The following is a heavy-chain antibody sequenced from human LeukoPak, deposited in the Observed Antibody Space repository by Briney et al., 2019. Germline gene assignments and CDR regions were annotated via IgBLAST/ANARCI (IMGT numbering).Heavy chain of an antibody. CDR2: ISGSGGST. Sequence: PGGSLRFSCAASGFTFSSYAMSWVRQAPGKGLEWVSAISGSGGSTYYADSVKGRFTISRDNSKNTLYLQMNSLRAEDTAVYYCAKDPTEQWLVMIDYWGQGTLVTVSS. V-gene: IGHV3-23*01. CDR1: GFTFSSYA. J-gene: IGHJ4*02. CDR3: AKDPTEQWLVMIDY. D-gene: IGHD6-19*01.